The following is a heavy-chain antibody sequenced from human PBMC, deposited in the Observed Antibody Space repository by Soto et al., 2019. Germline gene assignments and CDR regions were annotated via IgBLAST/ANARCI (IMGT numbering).Heavy chain of an antibody. J-gene: IGHJ6*03. V-gene: IGHV3-23*01. CDR1: GFTVSSYA. CDR3: AKYKADEGGAPYYSYYYYMDV. CDR2: ISGSGGST. Sequence: PGGSLRLSCAASGFTVSSYAMSWVRQAPGKGLEWVSAISGSGGSTYYADSVKGRFTISRDNSKNTLYLQMNSLRAEDTAVYYCAKYKADEGGAPYYSYYYYMDVWGKGTTVTVSS. D-gene: IGHD1-20*01.